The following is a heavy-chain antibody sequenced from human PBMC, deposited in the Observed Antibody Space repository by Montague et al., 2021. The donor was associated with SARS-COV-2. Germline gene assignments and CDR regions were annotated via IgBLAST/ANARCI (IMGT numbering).Heavy chain of an antibody. CDR2: VLHSGNT. CDR1: GGSINNYY. V-gene: IGHV4-59*04. D-gene: IGHD3-10*01. J-gene: IGHJ5*02. Sequence: SETLSLTCTVSGGSINNYYWSWIRQPPGKGLEWIGTVLHSGNTYYNPSLKSRLTISVDAPKQQFSLRLSSVTAADTAVYYCTKTDKGVVLPPRLGSFDPWGQGTLVIVSS. CDR3: TKTDKGVVLPPRLGSFDP.